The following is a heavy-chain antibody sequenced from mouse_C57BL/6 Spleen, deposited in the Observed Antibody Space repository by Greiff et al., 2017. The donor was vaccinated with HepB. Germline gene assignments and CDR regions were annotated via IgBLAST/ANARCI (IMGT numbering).Heavy chain of an antibody. D-gene: IGHD1-1*01. CDR3: AREVITTVVAFDY. CDR1: GYSITSGYY. J-gene: IGHJ2*01. V-gene: IGHV3-6*01. Sequence: VQLKESGPGLVKPSQSLSLTCSVTGYSITSGYYWNWIRQFPGNTLEWMGYISYDGSNNYNPSLKNRISITRDTSKNQFFLKLNSVTTEDTATYYCAREVITTVVAFDYWGQGTTLTVSS. CDR2: ISYDGSN.